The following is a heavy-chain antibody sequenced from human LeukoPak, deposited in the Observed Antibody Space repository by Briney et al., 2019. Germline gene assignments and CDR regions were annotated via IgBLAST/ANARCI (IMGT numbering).Heavy chain of an antibody. CDR1: GFRFSGYW. J-gene: IGHJ4*02. CDR2: IKGDGSGT. Sequence: GGSLRLSCAASGFRFSGYWMTWVRQAPGKGLEWVANIKGDGSGTSYVTSVRGRFTISRDNAKNSLYLQMNNLRVEDTAVYYCAREEVKSFDNWGQGTLVTVSS. CDR3: AREEVKSFDN. V-gene: IGHV3-7*03.